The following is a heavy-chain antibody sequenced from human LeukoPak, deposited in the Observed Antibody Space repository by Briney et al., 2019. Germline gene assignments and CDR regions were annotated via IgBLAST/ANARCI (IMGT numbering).Heavy chain of an antibody. V-gene: IGHV3-21*01. J-gene: IGHJ5*02. CDR3: ARDLRGGFDP. CDR1: GFTFSRYS. Sequence: KPGGSLTLSCAASGFTFSRYSMNCVPQAPGKGLEWVSSISSSSSYIYYADSVKGRFTISRDNAKNSLYLQMNSLRAEDTAVYYCARDLRGGFDPWGQGTLVTVSS. CDR2: ISSSSSYI.